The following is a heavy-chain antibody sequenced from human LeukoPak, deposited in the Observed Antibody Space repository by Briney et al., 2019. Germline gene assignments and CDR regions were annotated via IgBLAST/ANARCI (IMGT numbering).Heavy chain of an antibody. J-gene: IGHJ4*02. Sequence: SETLSLTCTVSGGSISSYYWSWIRQPPGKGLEWIGYIYYSGSTNYNPSLKSRVTISVDTSKNQFSLKLSSVTAADTAVYYCARGGVLSSGYYYYWGQGTLVTVSS. V-gene: IGHV4-59*01. D-gene: IGHD3-22*01. CDR1: GGSISSYY. CDR2: IYYSGST. CDR3: ARGGVLSSGYYYY.